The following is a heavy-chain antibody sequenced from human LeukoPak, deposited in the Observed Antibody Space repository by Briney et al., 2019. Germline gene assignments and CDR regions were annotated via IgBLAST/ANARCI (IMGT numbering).Heavy chain of an antibody. J-gene: IGHJ4*02. CDR2: IRGSGGST. D-gene: IGHD3-3*01. V-gene: IGHV3-23*01. Sequence: GGSLRLSCAASGFTFSSYAMSWVRQAPGKGLEWVSAIRGSGGSTYYADSVKGRFTISRDNSKNTLYLQMNSLRAEDTAVYYCAKISLGVLRFLEWFLYFDYWGQGTLVTVSS. CDR1: GFTFSSYA. CDR3: AKISLGVLRFLEWFLYFDY.